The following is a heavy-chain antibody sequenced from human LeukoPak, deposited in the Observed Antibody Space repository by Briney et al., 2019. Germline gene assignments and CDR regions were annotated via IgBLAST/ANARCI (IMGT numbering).Heavy chain of an antibody. J-gene: IGHJ5*02. CDR3: AREKEANWFDP. CDR2: LYYSGST. CDR1: GASISSYY. V-gene: IGHV4-59*01. Sequence: SETLSLTCTVSGASISSYYWSWIRQPPGKGLEWIGYLYYSGSTNYNPSLKSRVTISVDTSKNQFSLKLSSVTAADTAVYYCAREKEANWFDPWGQGTLVTVSS.